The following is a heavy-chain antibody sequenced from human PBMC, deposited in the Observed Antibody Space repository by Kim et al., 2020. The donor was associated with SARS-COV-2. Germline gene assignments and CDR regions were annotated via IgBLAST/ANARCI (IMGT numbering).Heavy chain of an antibody. Sequence: YSPSVQGQVTISADKSISTAYLQWSSLKASDTAMYYCAWCGSGSYEYFDYWGQGTLVTVSS. CDR3: AWCGSGSYEYFDY. D-gene: IGHD3-10*01. V-gene: IGHV5-51*01. J-gene: IGHJ4*02.